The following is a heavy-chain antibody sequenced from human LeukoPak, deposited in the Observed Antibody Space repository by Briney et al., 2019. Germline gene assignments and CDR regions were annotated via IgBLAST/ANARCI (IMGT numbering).Heavy chain of an antibody. CDR2: ISGSGGST. Sequence: GGSLRLSCAASGFTFSSYAMSWVRQAPGKGLEWVSAISGSGGSTYYADSVKGRFTISRDNSKSTLYLQMNSLRAEDTAVYYCAKDQLVIVVGATGAFDIWGQGTMVTVSS. V-gene: IGHV3-23*01. J-gene: IGHJ3*02. CDR3: AKDQLVIVVGATGAFDI. CDR1: GFTFSSYA. D-gene: IGHD1-26*01.